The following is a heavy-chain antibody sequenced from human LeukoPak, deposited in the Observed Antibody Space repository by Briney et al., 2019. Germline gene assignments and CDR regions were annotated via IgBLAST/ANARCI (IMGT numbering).Heavy chain of an antibody. CDR3: APRAGIRIAARPFDY. V-gene: IGHV3-23*01. D-gene: IGHD6-6*01. J-gene: IGHJ4*02. CDR1: GFTFSSYA. CDR2: ISGSGGST. Sequence: PGGSLRLSCAASGFTFSSYAMSWVRQAPGKGLEWVSAISGSGGSTYYADSVKGRFTISRDNSKNTLYLQMNSLRAEDTAVYYCAPRAGIRIAARPFDYWGQGTLVTISS.